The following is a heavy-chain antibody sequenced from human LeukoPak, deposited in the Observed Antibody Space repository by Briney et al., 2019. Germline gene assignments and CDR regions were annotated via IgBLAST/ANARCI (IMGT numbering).Heavy chain of an antibody. CDR1: GFTFSSYA. J-gene: IGHJ4*02. Sequence: PGGSLRLSCAASGFTFSSYAMSWVRQAPGKGLEWVSAIIGSGGSTYYADSVKGRFSISRDNSKNTLYLQMNSLRAEDTAVYYCAKDAYNSRDHVDYFDYWGQGTLVTVSS. V-gene: IGHV3-23*01. CDR2: IIGSGGST. CDR3: AKDAYNSRDHVDYFDY. D-gene: IGHD5-24*01.